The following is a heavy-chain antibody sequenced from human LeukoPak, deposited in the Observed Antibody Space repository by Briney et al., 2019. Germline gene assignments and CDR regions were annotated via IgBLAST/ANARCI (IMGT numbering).Heavy chain of an antibody. CDR2: IYSGGST. Sequence: GGSLRLSCAASGFTVSSNYMSWVRQAPGKGLEWVSVIYSGGSTYYADSVKGRFTISRDNSKNTLYLQMNSLRAEDTAVYYCARDLAADSNYYYYMDVSGKGTTVTVSS. D-gene: IGHD6-13*01. J-gene: IGHJ6*03. V-gene: IGHV3-53*01. CDR3: ARDLAADSNYYYYMDV. CDR1: GFTVSSNY.